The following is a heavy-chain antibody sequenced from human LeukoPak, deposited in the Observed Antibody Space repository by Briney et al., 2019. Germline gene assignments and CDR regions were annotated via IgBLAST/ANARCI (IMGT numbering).Heavy chain of an antibody. J-gene: IGHJ4*02. CDR2: IYYSGST. D-gene: IGHD3-9*01. Sequence: PSETLSLTCTVSGGSISSSSYYWGWIRQPPGKGLKWIGSIYYSGSTYYNPSLKSRVTISVDRSKNQFSLKLSSVTAADTAVYYCARADYDILTGYDYWGQGTLVTVSS. CDR3: ARADYDILTGYDY. CDR1: GGSISSSSYY. V-gene: IGHV4-39*07.